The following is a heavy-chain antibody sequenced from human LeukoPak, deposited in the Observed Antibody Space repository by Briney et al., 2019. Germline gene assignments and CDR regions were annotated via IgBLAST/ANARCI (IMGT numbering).Heavy chain of an antibody. Sequence: GGSLRLSCEASGFTFSGYWMSWVRQAPGRGLVWVADINEDGTTIYYVNSVKGRFTISRDNAKNSLSLHLNTLRAGDTAVYYCARWSYVSGTWFLDYWGQGTLVTVSS. CDR3: ARWSYVSGTWFLDY. D-gene: IGHD3-10*01. J-gene: IGHJ4*02. V-gene: IGHV3-7*05. CDR2: INEDGTTI. CDR1: GFTFSGYW.